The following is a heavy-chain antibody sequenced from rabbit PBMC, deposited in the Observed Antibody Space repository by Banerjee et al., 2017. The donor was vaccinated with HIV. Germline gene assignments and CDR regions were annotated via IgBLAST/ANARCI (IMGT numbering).Heavy chain of an antibody. CDR2: IDVGSKGTT. Sequence: QSLEESGGDLVKPGGSLTLTCTASGFSFSSSYWICWVRQAPGKGLEWIACIDVGSKGTTHYVSWAKGRFTISKTSSTTVTLQMTSLTAADTATYFCARWRSSDFYGDLWGQGTLVTVS. D-gene: IGHD1-1*01. CDR1: GFSFSSSYW. CDR3: ARWRSSDFYGDL. J-gene: IGHJ4*01. V-gene: IGHV1S40*01.